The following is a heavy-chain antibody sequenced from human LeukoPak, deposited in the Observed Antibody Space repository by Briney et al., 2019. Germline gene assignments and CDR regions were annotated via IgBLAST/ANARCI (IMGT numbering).Heavy chain of an antibody. CDR3: AVLYRGSYSHDY. CDR2: IIPIFGTA. D-gene: IGHD1-26*01. V-gene: IGHV1-69*13. CDR1: GGTFSSYA. J-gene: IGHJ4*02. Sequence: SVKVSCKASGGTFSSYAISWVRQAPGQGLEWMGGIIPIFGTANYAQKFQGRVTITADESTSTAYMELSSLRSEDTAVYYCAVLYRGSYSHDYWGQGTLVTVSS.